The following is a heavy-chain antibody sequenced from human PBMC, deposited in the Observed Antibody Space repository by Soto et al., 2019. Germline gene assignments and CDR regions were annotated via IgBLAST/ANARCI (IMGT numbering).Heavy chain of an antibody. Sequence: PSETLSLTCAVYGGSFSGYYWSWIRQPPGKGLEWIGEINHSGSTNYNPSLKSRVTISVDTSKNQFSLKLSSVTAADTAVYYCARGVRYFDWLPRGFFDYWGQGTLVTVSS. CDR3: ARGVRYFDWLPRGFFDY. V-gene: IGHV4-34*01. CDR2: INHSGST. CDR1: GGSFSGYY. D-gene: IGHD3-9*01. J-gene: IGHJ4*02.